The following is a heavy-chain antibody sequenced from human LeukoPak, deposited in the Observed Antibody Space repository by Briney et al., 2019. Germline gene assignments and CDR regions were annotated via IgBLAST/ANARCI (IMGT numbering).Heavy chain of an antibody. CDR1: GFTFSSYW. CDR3: ARDGYDSSGYYPLFDY. V-gene: IGHV3-74*01. J-gene: IGHJ4*02. Sequence: GGSPRLSCAASGFTFSSYWMRWVRQAPGKGLVWVSRINSDGSSTSYADSVKGRFTISRDNAKNTLYLQMNSLRAEDTAVYYCARDGYDSSGYYPLFDYWGQGTLVTVSS. CDR2: INSDGSST. D-gene: IGHD3-22*01.